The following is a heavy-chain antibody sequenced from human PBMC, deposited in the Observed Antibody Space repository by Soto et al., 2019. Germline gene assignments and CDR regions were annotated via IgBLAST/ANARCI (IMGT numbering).Heavy chain of an antibody. V-gene: IGHV1-69*01. D-gene: IGHD2-21*02. J-gene: IGHJ4*02. CDR3: AVLGVVTATQYYVDY. Sequence: QVQLVQSGAEVKKPGSSVKVSCKASGGTFSSYAISWVRQAPGQGLEWMGGILPIFGTANYAQKFQGRVTITADESTSTADMELSSLRSEDTAVYYCAVLGVVTATQYYVDYWGQGTLVTVSS. CDR1: GGTFSSYA. CDR2: ILPIFGTA.